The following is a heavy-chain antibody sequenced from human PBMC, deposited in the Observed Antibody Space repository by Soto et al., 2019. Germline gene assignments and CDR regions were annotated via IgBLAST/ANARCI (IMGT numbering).Heavy chain of an antibody. V-gene: IGHV4-30-2*01. Sequence: SETLSLTCAVSGCSISSGGYSWSWIRQPPGKGLEWIGYIYHSGSTYYNPSLKSRVTISVDRSKNQFSLKLSSVTAADTAVYYCARVYGDYLDYWGQGTLVTVSS. D-gene: IGHD4-17*01. CDR1: GCSISSGGYS. J-gene: IGHJ4*02. CDR3: ARVYGDYLDY. CDR2: IYHSGST.